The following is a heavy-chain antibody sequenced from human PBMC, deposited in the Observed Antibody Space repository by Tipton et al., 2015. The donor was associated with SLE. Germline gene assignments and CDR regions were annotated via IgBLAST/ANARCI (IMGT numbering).Heavy chain of an antibody. D-gene: IGHD2-8*01. V-gene: IGHV4-39*01. CDR3: ASGSGCTIGVCFPFDY. CDR2: IYYSGST. CDR1: GGSISSSTNY. Sequence: GLVKPSETLSLTCPVSGGSISSSTNYWGWIRQPPGKGLEWIGSIYYSGSTYYNPSLKSRVTISVETSKNQFSLKLSSVTAADTAVYYCASGSGCTIGVCFPFDYWGQGTLVTVSS. J-gene: IGHJ4*02.